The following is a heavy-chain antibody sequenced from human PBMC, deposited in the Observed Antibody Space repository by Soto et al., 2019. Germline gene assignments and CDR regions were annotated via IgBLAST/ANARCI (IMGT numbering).Heavy chain of an antibody. CDR3: ARGNYWYYGMDV. Sequence: PSQTLSFTCAISGDSVSWKSAAWNWIRPSPSRGLEWLGRTYYTSKWYNDYAVSVKSRITINPDTSKNQFSLQLNSVTPEDTAVNYCARGNYWYYGMDVWGQGTTVTVSS. CDR1: GDSVSWKSAA. CDR2: TYYTSKWYN. V-gene: IGHV6-1*01. J-gene: IGHJ6*02.